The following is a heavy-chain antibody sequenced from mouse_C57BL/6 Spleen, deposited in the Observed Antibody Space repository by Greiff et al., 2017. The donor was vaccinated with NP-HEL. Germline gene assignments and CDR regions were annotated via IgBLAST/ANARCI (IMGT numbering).Heavy chain of an antibody. V-gene: IGHV5-4*01. Sequence: EVMLVESGGGLVKPGGSLKLSCAASGFTFSSYAMSWVRQTPEKRLEWVATISDGGSYTYYPDNVKGRFTISRDNAKNNLYLQMSHLKSEDTAMYYCAREGRDYDEEGFAYWGQGTLVTVSA. CDR2: ISDGGSYT. D-gene: IGHD2-4*01. CDR3: AREGRDYDEEGFAY. CDR1: GFTFSSYA. J-gene: IGHJ3*01.